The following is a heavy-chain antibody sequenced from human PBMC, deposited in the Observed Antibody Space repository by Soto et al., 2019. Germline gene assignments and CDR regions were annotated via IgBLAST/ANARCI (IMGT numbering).Heavy chain of an antibody. J-gene: IGHJ3*02. CDR3: AKVPGDPQQLWGDAFDI. D-gene: IGHD6-13*01. Sequence: GGSLRLSCAASGFTFSSYAMSWVRQAPGKGLEWVSAISGSGGSTYYADSVKGRFTISRDNSKNTLYLQMNSLRAEDTAVYYCAKVPGDPQQLWGDAFDIWGQGTMVTVSS. CDR1: GFTFSSYA. V-gene: IGHV3-23*01. CDR2: ISGSGGST.